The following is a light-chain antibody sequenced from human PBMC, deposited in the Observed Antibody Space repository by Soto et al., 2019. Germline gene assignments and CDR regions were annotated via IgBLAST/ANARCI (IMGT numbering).Light chain of an antibody. CDR1: SSNIGADYD. Sequence: QSVLTQPPSVSGAPGQRVTISCTGSSSNIGADYDVYWYQQLPGTAPKLLIYGNSNRPSGVPDRFSGSKSGTSASLAITGLQAEDEADYYCQSYDSSLRNYVFGSGTKVTVL. CDR3: QSYDSSLRNYV. CDR2: GNS. J-gene: IGLJ1*01. V-gene: IGLV1-40*01.